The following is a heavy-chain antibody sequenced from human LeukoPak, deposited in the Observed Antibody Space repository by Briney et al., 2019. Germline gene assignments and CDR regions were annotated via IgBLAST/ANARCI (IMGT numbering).Heavy chain of an antibody. J-gene: IGHJ4*02. CDR2: IKQDGSEK. CDR3: ARDSSSGWSFDY. V-gene: IGHV3-7*01. D-gene: IGHD6-19*01. CDR1: GLTFSSYW. Sequence: PGGSLRLSCAASGLTFSSYWMSWVRQAPGKGLEWVANIKQDGSEKYYVDYVKGRFTISRDNAKNSLYLQMNSLRAEDTAVYYCARDSSSGWSFDYWGQGTLVTVSS.